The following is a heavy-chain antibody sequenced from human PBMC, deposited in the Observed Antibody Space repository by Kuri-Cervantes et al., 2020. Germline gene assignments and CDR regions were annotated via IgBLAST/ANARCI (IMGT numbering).Heavy chain of an antibody. CDR1: GYTFTSYD. CDR2: IIPIFGTA. CDR3: ARDLCSGGSCYDRAFDI. J-gene: IGHJ3*02. Sequence: SVKVSCKASGYTFTSYDINWVRQAPGQGLEWMGGIIPIFGTANYAQKFQGRVTITTDESTSTAYMELSSLRSDDTAVYYCARDLCSGGSCYDRAFDIWGQGTMVTVSS. V-gene: IGHV1-69*05. D-gene: IGHD2-15*01.